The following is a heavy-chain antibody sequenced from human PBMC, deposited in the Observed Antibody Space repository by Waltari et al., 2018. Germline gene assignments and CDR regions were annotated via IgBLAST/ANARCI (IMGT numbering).Heavy chain of an antibody. CDR1: GYTLTEIS. CDR3: APSRRERADGSYFDS. V-gene: IGHV1-24*01. Sequence: QFQLVQSEAEVKKPGASVKVSCKVSGYTLTEISMHWVRQAPGKGLEWVGFFEPEEGETIYAQNVEGRGSMTEDTSTDTAYMELSSLRFEDTALYYCAPSRRERADGSYFDSWGQGTLVTVSS. D-gene: IGHD1-26*01. CDR2: FEPEEGET. J-gene: IGHJ4*02.